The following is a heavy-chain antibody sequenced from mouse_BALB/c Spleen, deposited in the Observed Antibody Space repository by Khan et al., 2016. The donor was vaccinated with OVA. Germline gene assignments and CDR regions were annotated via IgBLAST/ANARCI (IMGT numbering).Heavy chain of an antibody. CDR3: SRLAYYYDSEGFAY. D-gene: IGHD1-1*01. Sequence: EVELVESGGDVVKPGGSLKLSCAASGFTFSTYGMSWVRQTPAKRLEWVATVSTGGHYTYYSDTVKGRFTISRDNAKNTLYLQMSSLRSEDTAMFYCSRLAYYYDSEGFAYWGQGTLVTVSA. J-gene: IGHJ3*01. CDR2: VSTGGHYT. CDR1: GFTFSTYG. V-gene: IGHV5-6*01.